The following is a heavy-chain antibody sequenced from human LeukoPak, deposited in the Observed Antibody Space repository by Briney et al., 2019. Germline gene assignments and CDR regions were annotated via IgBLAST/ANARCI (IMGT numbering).Heavy chain of an antibody. CDR1: GGTFSSYA. Sequence: GSSVKVSCKASGGTFSSYAISWVRQAPGQGLEWMEGIIPIFGTANYAQKFQGRVTITTDESTSTAYMELSSLRSEDTAVYYCARGGYYDFWSGYYSYYYYMDVRGKGTTVTVSS. D-gene: IGHD3-3*01. CDR2: IIPIFGTA. CDR3: ARGGYYDFWSGYYSYYYYMDV. V-gene: IGHV1-69*05. J-gene: IGHJ6*03.